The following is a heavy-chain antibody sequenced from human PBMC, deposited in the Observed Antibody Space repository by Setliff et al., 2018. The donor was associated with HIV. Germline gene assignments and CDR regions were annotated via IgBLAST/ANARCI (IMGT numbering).Heavy chain of an antibody. V-gene: IGHV1-24*01. J-gene: IGHJ4*02. CDR1: GYTLTKLS. D-gene: IGHD1-26*01. Sequence: ASVKVSCKVSGYTLTKLSMHWVRQAPEKGLEWMGGFDPELGETFFAQNFRGRLTMTQDTSTDTAYMELTSLRSDDTAMYYCATDNREGVGTPYYFDYWGQGTLVTVSS. CDR2: FDPELGET. CDR3: ATDNREGVGTPYYFDY.